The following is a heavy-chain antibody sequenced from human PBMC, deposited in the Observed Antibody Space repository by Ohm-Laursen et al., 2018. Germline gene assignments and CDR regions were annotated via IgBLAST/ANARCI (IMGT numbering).Heavy chain of an antibody. CDR1: GGSISTYY. CDR2: AYTSGST. V-gene: IGHV4-4*07. D-gene: IGHD4-17*01. Sequence: GTLSLTCTVSGGSISTYYWSWIRQPAGKGLEWIGRAYTSGSTNYNPSLESRVTISADTSKNQLSLRLTSVTAADTAVYYCARQDSGDYYFDYWGQGTLVTASS. CDR3: ARQDSGDYYFDY. J-gene: IGHJ4*02.